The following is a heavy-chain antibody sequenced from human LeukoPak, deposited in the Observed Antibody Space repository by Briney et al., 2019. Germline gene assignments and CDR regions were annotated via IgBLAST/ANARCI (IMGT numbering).Heavy chain of an antibody. CDR1: GFTFSSYA. CDR2: ISYDGSNK. D-gene: IGHD3-10*01. Sequence: GGSLRLSCAASGFTFSSYAMHWVRQAPGKGLEWVAVISYDGSNKYYADSVKGRFAISTDNSKNTLYLQMNSLRVGDTAVYFCAARKVRGVWFYLDYWGQGTLVTVSS. J-gene: IGHJ4*02. V-gene: IGHV3-30*09. CDR3: AARKVRGVWFYLDY.